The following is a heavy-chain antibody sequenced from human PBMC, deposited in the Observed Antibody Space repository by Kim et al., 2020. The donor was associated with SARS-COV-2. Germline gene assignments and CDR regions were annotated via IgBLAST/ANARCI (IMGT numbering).Heavy chain of an antibody. V-gene: IGHV4-31*03. CDR1: GGSISSGGYY. Sequence: SETLSLTCTVSGGSISSGGYYWSWIRQHPGKGLEWIGYIYYSGSTYYNPSLKSRVTISVDTSKNQFSLKLSSVTAADTAVYYCARGKTIFGVVNPSFDYWGQGTLVTVSS. J-gene: IGHJ4*02. D-gene: IGHD3-3*01. CDR3: ARGKTIFGVVNPSFDY. CDR2: IYYSGST.